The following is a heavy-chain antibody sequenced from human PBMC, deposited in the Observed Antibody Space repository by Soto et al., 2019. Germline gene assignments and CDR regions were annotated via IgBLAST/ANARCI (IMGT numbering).Heavy chain of an antibody. J-gene: IGHJ4*02. D-gene: IGHD3-9*01. CDR2: MNPNSGNT. V-gene: IGHV1-8*01. CDR1: GYTLTSYD. CDR3: AGRDILSGYFSY. Sequence: APVKVSCKASGYTLTSYDINWVRQAPGQGLEWMGWMNPNSGNTGSAQKFQGRVTMTRNTSISTVHMELSSLRSEDTAVYYCAGRDILSGYFSYWGQGTQVTVSS.